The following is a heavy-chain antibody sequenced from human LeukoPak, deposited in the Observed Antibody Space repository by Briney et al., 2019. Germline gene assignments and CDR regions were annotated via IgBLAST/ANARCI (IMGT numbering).Heavy chain of an antibody. D-gene: IGHD3-3*01. J-gene: IGHJ3*02. Sequence: SETLSLTCAVYGGSFSGYYWSWIRQPPGKGLEWIGEINHSGSTNYNPSLKSRVTISVDTSKNQFSLKLSSVTAADTAVYYRARHRYYDFWSGYRVDAFDIWGQGTMVTVSS. CDR3: ARHRYYDFWSGYRVDAFDI. V-gene: IGHV4-34*01. CDR1: GGSFSGYY. CDR2: INHSGST.